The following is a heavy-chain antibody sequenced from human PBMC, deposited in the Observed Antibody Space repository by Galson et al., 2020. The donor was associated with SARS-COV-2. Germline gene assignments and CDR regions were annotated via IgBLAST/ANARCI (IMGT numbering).Heavy chain of an antibody. CDR1: GYSFTSYW. Sequence: GESLKISCKGSGYSFTSYWIGWVRQMPGKGLEWMGIIYPGDSDTRYSQSFQGQVTISADKSISTAYLQWSSLKASDTAMYYCASPATMAIDAFDIWGQGTMVTVSS. D-gene: IGHD5-12*01. V-gene: IGHV5-51*01. CDR3: ASPATMAIDAFDI. CDR2: IYPGDSDT. J-gene: IGHJ3*02.